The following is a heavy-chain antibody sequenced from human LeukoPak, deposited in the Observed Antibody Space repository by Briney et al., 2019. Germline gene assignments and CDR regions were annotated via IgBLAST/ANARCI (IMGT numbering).Heavy chain of an antibody. Sequence: PGRSLRLSCAASGFTLSSYGMHWVRQAPGKGLEWVSAISGSGGSTYYADSVKGRFTISRDNSKNSLYLQMNSLRAEDTAVYYCARGFAAARPIDYWGQGTLVTVSS. D-gene: IGHD6-13*01. CDR3: ARGFAAARPIDY. CDR2: ISGSGGST. J-gene: IGHJ4*02. CDR1: GFTLSSYG. V-gene: IGHV3-23*01.